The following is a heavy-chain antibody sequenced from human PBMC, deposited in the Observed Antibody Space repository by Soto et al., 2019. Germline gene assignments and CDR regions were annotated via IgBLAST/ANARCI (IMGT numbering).Heavy chain of an antibody. J-gene: IGHJ4*02. Sequence: QVQLVESGGGVVQPGRSLRLSCAASGFTFSTFAMHWVRQAPGKGLEWVTLISYDGSNKYYADSVKGRFTISRDNSKNTLYLQLNSLRAEDTAVYYRARENTDWHFDYWGQGTLVTVSS. CDR2: ISYDGSNK. CDR1: GFTFSTFA. D-gene: IGHD3-9*01. CDR3: ARENTDWHFDY. V-gene: IGHV3-30-3*01.